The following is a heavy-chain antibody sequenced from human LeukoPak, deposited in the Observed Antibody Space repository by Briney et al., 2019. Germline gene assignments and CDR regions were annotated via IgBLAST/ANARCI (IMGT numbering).Heavy chain of an antibody. Sequence: SESLSLTCTVSGGSVSSHYWRWLRQSPERGRAWIGFFFYTGPTRSNPSLRGEATMSVDSSRNHFSLKLTSMTEADTALYYCARLLNNDNAGDPDTLDMWGQGTMVTVSS. D-gene: IGHD2-21*02. CDR1: GGSVSSHY. CDR2: FFYTGPT. CDR3: ARLLNNDNAGDPDTLDM. V-gene: IGHV4-59*02. J-gene: IGHJ3*02.